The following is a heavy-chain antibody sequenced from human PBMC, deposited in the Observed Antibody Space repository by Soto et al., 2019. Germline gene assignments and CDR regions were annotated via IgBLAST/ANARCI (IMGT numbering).Heavy chain of an antibody. J-gene: IGHJ5*02. CDR3: AKPEPFGDLNWFDP. V-gene: IGHV3-23*01. D-gene: IGHD3-10*01. Sequence: GGSLRLSCAASGFTISSYVMSWVRQAPGQGLEWVSSIHGDSTYYADSVKGRFTISRDSSKNTLYLQMNSLRAEDTAVYYCAKPEPFGDLNWFDPWGQGTLVTVSS. CDR1: GFTISSYV. CDR2: IHGDST.